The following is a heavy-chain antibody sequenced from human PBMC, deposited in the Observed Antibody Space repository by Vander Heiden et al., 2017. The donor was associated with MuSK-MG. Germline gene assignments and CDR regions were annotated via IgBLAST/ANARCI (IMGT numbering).Heavy chain of an antibody. Sequence: EVQLLESGGGLVQRGGSLRLSCAASGFTFSNYAMAWVRQAPGKGLDWVSAISGSGGDTYYADSVKGRFTISRDNSKNTLYLQMNSLRAEDTALYYCAKGINTYGYYGDWGQGTLVTVSS. V-gene: IGHV3-23*01. J-gene: IGHJ4*02. CDR3: AKGINTYGYYGD. D-gene: IGHD3-22*01. CDR2: ISGSGGDT. CDR1: GFTFSNYA.